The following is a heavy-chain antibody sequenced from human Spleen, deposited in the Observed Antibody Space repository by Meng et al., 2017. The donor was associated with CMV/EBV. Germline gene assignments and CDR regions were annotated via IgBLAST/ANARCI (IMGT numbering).Heavy chain of an antibody. CDR3: LVGAIGDWFDP. CDR1: GFTFSSYW. D-gene: IGHD1-26*01. V-gene: IGHV3-7*01. CDR2: IKQDGGEI. Sequence: GGSLRLSCAASGFTFSSYWMSWVRQAPGKGLEWVANIKQDGGEINYVDSVKGRFIISRDNAEDSLYLQMDSLRAEDTAVYYCLVGAIGDWFDPWGQGTLVTVSS. J-gene: IGHJ5*02.